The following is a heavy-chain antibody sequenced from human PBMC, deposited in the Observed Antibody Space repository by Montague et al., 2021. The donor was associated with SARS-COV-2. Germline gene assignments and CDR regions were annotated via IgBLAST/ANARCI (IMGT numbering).Heavy chain of an antibody. D-gene: IGHD1-1*01. CDR3: ARAQNTCFIANCVNYFDV. CDR1: DGSMSGYY. J-gene: IGHJ4*02. Sequence: SETLSLTCEVSDGSMSGYYWTWIRQSPGKGLEWIGYVHYTGSTKYNPSFKTRVSLSLDTPKNHFSLHLSSVTAADTAIYFCARAQNTCFIANCVNYFDVWGLGALAPVSS. CDR2: VHYTGST. V-gene: IGHV4-59*01.